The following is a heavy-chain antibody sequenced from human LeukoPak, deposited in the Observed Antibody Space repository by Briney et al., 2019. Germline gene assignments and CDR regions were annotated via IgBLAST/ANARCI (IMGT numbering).Heavy chain of an antibody. J-gene: IGHJ4*02. D-gene: IGHD1-26*01. CDR1: GVTFSSYS. Sequence: PGGSLRLSCAASGVTFSSYSMNWVRQAPEKGLEWVSSISSSSSHIYYADSVKGRFTISRDNAKNSLYLQMNSLRAEDTAVYYCARGAFYFDYWGQGTLVTVSS. V-gene: IGHV3-21*01. CDR3: ARGAFYFDY. CDR2: ISSSSSHI.